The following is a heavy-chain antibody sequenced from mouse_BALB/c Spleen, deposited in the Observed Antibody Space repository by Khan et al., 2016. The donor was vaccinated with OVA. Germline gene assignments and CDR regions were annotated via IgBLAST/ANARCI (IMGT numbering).Heavy chain of an antibody. J-gene: IGHJ4*01. CDR3: AIKRGVNYNMDY. CDR2: IWSGGNT. CDR1: GFSLANYG. Sequence: QVQLKQSGPGLVQPSQSLSITCTVSGFSLANYGVHWVRQPPGKGLEWLGLIWSGGNTDYNGAFISRLSIRKDNSKSQVFFKMNGVQADDTAIYYWAIKRGVNYNMDYWGQGTSVTVSS. V-gene: IGHV2-4*02.